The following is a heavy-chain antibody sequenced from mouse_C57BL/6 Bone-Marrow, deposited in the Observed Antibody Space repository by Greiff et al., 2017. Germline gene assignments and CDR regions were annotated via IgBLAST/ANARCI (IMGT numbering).Heavy chain of an antibody. CDR2: IYPGSGST. V-gene: IGHV1-55*01. Sequence: VQLQQPGAELVKPGASVKMSCKASGYTFTSYWITWVKQRPGQGLEWIGDIYPGSGSTTYNEKFKSKATLTVDTSSSTAYMQLSSLTSEDSAVYYCARIYYGNYVFDYWGQGTTLTVSS. J-gene: IGHJ2*01. CDR1: GYTFTSYW. CDR3: ARIYYGNYVFDY. D-gene: IGHD2-1*01.